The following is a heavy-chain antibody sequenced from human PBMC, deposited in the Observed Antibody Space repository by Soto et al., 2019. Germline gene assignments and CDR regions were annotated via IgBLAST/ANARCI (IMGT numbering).Heavy chain of an antibody. Sequence: GGSLRLSCAASGFTFSSYAMSWVRQAPGKGLEWVSAISGVGGTTTYFADSVRGRFTISRDTSMNTLYLQMNSLRAEDTAVYYCAKWGRYCVVASCYAPFDYWGQGALVTVSS. D-gene: IGHD2-2*01. CDR1: GFTFSSYA. CDR3: AKWGRYCVVASCYAPFDY. J-gene: IGHJ4*02. V-gene: IGHV3-23*01. CDR2: ISGVGGTTT.